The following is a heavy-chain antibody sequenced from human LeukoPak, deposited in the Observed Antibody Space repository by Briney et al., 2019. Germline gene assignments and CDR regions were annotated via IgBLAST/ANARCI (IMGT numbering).Heavy chain of an antibody. Sequence: GGSLRLSCAASGFTFSSYTMSWVRQAPGKGLEWVSAISDSGNTYHADSVKGRFTISRDSSKNTLFLQMNRLRPEDAAVYYCAKAPVTTCRGAYCYPFDYWGQGTLVTVSS. D-gene: IGHD2-21*01. CDR3: AKAPVTTCRGAYCYPFDY. J-gene: IGHJ4*02. V-gene: IGHV3-23*01. CDR2: ISDSGNT. CDR1: GFTFSSYT.